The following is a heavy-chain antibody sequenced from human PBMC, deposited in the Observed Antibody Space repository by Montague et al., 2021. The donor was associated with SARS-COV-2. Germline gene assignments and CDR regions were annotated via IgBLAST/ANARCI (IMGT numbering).Heavy chain of an antibody. CDR2: TYYRKKWYS. CDR3: VRYSGWFYFDF. J-gene: IGHJ4*02. V-gene: IGHV6-1*01. CDR1: GDSVAEHRLA. D-gene: IGHD6-19*01. Sequence: CAISGDSVAEHRLASGGNTQSPPPELEWLGRTYYRKKWYSDYAPSVRGRLTVNPDASKNEFSLELNYVTPEDTAVYYCVRYSGWFYFDFWGQGTLVTVSS.